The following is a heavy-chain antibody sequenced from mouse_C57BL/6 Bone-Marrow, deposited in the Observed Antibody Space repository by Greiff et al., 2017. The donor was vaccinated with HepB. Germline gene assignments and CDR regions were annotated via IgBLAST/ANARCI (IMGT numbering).Heavy chain of an antibody. J-gene: IGHJ2*01. Sequence: VQLQQSGAELVRPGTSVKMSCKASGYTFTNYWIGWAKPRPGHGLEWIGDIYPGGGYTNYNEKFKGKATLTADKSSSTAYMQFSSLTSEDSAIYYCARKAPGGHYFDYWGQGTTLTVSS. CDR1: GYTFTNYW. CDR2: IYPGGGYT. D-gene: IGHD1-1*02. V-gene: IGHV1-63*01. CDR3: ARKAPGGHYFDY.